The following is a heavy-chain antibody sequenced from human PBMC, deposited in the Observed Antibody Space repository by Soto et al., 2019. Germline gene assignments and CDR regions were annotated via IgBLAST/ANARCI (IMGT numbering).Heavy chain of an antibody. CDR1: GGTFNTYA. Sequence: QVQLVQSGAEMKKPGSSVKVSCQSSGGTFNTYAMNWVRQAPGQGPEWMGDISPMFGAANYAPNFQGRVTITADESTGTSYMHLSSLTSEDTALYFCAREVQVHTPAFVYWGQGTLVTVSS. D-gene: IGHD3-10*01. CDR2: ISPMFGAA. J-gene: IGHJ4*02. CDR3: AREVQVHTPAFVY. V-gene: IGHV1-69*19.